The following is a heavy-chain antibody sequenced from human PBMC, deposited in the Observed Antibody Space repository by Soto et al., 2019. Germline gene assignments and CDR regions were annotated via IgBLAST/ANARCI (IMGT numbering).Heavy chain of an antibody. Sequence: EVQLVDSGGGLVQPGGSLRLSCAASEFTFSSHEMGWVRQAPGKGLEWVSYISSSGTSIYYTASVKGRFTSSRDNARNSLYLQMNSLRVEDTAVYYCGRYSSTWYVAFDIWGQGTMVTVSS. V-gene: IGHV3-48*03. CDR2: ISSSGTSI. J-gene: IGHJ3*02. CDR3: GRYSSTWYVAFDI. CDR1: EFTFSSHE. D-gene: IGHD6-13*01.